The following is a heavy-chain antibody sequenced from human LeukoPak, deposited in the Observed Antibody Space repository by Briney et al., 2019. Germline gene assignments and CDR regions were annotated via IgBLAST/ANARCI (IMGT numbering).Heavy chain of an antibody. D-gene: IGHD6-13*01. CDR1: VYSLSSGYY. Sequence: PQRLSLTRAVSVYSLSSGYYWGWIRQPPGKGLEWIGSIYHSRSTYHNPSLERRVTISVDTSKNEFSLKVSSVTAADTAVYYCRGIAAAGGLSPHFDYWGQGTLVTVSS. V-gene: IGHV4-38-2*01. CDR3: RGIAAAGGLSPHFDY. CDR2: IYHSRST. J-gene: IGHJ4*02.